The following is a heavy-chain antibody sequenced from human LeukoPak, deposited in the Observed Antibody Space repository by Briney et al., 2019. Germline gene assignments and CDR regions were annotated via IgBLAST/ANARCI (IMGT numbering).Heavy chain of an antibody. Sequence: GGSLRLSCAASGFTFSSYGMHWVRQAPGKGPEWVAFINDKGVDKNYADSVKGRFTISRDNSKNTLVLQMNSLRSEDTAVYFCARDNRDWAFDYWGQGTLVTVSS. J-gene: IGHJ4*02. D-gene: IGHD2-21*02. V-gene: IGHV3-30*02. CDR1: GFTFSSYG. CDR3: ARDNRDWAFDY. CDR2: INDKGVDK.